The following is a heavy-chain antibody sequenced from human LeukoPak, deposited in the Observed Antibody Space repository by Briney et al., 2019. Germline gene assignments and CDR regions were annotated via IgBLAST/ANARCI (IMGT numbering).Heavy chain of an antibody. V-gene: IGHV3-23*01. Sequence: GGSLRLSCVASGLSLSTYSMNWVRQAPGKGFEWVSGILHSEGRTYYADSVKGRFTVSRDNSKNTLYLQMNSLRVEDTAVYYCAKDQNPDSGWSFDYWGQGTLVTASS. CDR2: ILHSEGRT. CDR1: GLSLSTYS. J-gene: IGHJ4*02. D-gene: IGHD6-19*01. CDR3: AKDQNPDSGWSFDY.